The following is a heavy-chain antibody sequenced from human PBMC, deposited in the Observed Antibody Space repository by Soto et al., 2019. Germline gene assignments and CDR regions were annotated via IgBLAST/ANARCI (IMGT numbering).Heavy chain of an antibody. V-gene: IGHV3-23*01. Sequence: VHLLDSGGGLVQPGGSLRLSCAASEFTFSSYAMSWVRQAPGKGLEWVSGIDKSAESAFYADSVKGRFTISRDNSKNTLYLQMNSLRVEDTAVYYCAKAGGVIDDTTVYRQIDYWGQGTLVTVSS. J-gene: IGHJ4*02. CDR1: EFTFSSYA. D-gene: IGHD2-8*02. CDR2: IDKSAESA. CDR3: AKAGGVIDDTTVYRQIDY.